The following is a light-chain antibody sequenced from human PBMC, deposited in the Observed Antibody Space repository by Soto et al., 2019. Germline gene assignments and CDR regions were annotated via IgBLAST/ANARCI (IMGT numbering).Light chain of an antibody. V-gene: IGKV2-28*01. CDR3: MQRLQTPWT. CDR2: LGS. Sequence: DIVMTQSPLSLPVTPGEPASISCRSSQSLLHTSGYIYLDWYLQKPGQSPQLLIYLGSNRASGVPDRFSGSESGTDFTLKITRVEAEDVGVYYCMQRLQTPWTFGQGTKVEIK. CDR1: QSLLHTSGYIY. J-gene: IGKJ1*01.